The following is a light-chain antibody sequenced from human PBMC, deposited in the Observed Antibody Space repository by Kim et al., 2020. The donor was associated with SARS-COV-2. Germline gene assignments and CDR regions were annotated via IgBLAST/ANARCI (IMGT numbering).Light chain of an antibody. CDR1: SLRSSY. J-gene: IGLJ2*01. CDR3: NSRDSNDNVV. CDR2: GKN. Sequence: VDWGQTVRIKCQGNSLRSSYATWYQQKPGQAPILVIYGKNHRPAGIPDRFSGSSARNTASLTITGTQAGDEADYCCNSRDSNDNVVFGGGTQLTVL. V-gene: IGLV3-19*01.